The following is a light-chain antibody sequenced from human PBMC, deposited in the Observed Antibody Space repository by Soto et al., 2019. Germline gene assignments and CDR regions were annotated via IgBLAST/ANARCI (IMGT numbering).Light chain of an antibody. CDR2: AAS. CDR1: QSISTY. V-gene: IGKV1-39*01. Sequence: DIQMTQSPSSLSASVGDRVTITCRASQSISTYLNWYQQKPGKAPKLLIHAASSLQSGVPSSFSGSGSGTDFTLTISSLQPEDFATYYCQKSYSTPYTFGQGTKLEIK. CDR3: QKSYSTPYT. J-gene: IGKJ2*01.